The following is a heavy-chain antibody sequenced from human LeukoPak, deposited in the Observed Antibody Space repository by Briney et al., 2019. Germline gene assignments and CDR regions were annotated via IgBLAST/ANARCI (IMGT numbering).Heavy chain of an antibody. V-gene: IGHV4-38-2*01. D-gene: IGHD2-2*01. Sequence: PSETLSLTCAVSGYSISSGYYWGWIRQPPGKGLEWIVSIYHSGSTYYNPSLKSRVTISVDTSKNQFSLKLSSVTAADTAVYYCARLSVVPAAPFDYWGQGTLVTVSS. CDR1: GYSISSGYY. CDR2: IYHSGST. CDR3: ARLSVVPAAPFDY. J-gene: IGHJ4*02.